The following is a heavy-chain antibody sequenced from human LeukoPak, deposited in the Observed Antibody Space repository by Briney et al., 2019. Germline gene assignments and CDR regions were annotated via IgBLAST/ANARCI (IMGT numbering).Heavy chain of an antibody. J-gene: IGHJ4*02. CDR3: ARAGGAIFGVVIDSHFDC. CDR1: GGPISSYY. CDR2: FYYSASS. D-gene: IGHD3-3*02. Sequence: PSETLSLTCTVSGGPISSYYWNWIRRSPGKGLEWIGYFYYSASSNYNPSLTSRVTISADTSKNQFSLKLTSVTPADTAVYYCARAGGAIFGVVIDSHFDCWGQGILVSVSS. V-gene: IGHV4-59*01.